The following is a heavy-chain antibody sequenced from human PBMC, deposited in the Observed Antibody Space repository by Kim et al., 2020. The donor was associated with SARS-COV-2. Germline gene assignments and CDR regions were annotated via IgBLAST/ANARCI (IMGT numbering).Heavy chain of an antibody. D-gene: IGHD5-18*01. Sequence: GGSLRLSCAASGFTFSSYSMNWVRQAPGKWLEWVSSISSSSYIYYADSVKGRFTISRDNAKNSLYLQMNSLRAEDTAVYYCAREYPGYSYGPFDYWGQGTLVTVSS. CDR1: GFTFSSYS. J-gene: IGHJ4*02. CDR2: ISSSSYI. V-gene: IGHV3-21*01. CDR3: AREYPGYSYGPFDY.